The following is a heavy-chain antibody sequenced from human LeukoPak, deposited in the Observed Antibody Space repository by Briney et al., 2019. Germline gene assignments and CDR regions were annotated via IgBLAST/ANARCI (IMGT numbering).Heavy chain of an antibody. CDR1: GFTFGSSA. Sequence: GGSLRLSCAASGFTFGSSAMCWVRQAPGKGLEWVSGISRTGSEKYYADSVKGRFTISRDTSIDTLFLQMNSLRAEDTAVYYCAKDLLMITFGGVSDYWGQGTLVTVSS. V-gene: IGHV3-23*01. CDR2: ISRTGSEK. J-gene: IGHJ4*02. D-gene: IGHD3-16*01. CDR3: AKDLLMITFGGVSDY.